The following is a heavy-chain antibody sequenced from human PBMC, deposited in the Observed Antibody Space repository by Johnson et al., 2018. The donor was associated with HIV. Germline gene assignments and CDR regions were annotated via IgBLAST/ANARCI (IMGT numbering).Heavy chain of an antibody. D-gene: IGHD3-22*01. CDR1: GFTFSTYA. Sequence: QVQLVESGGAVVQPGSSLRLSCAASGFTFSTYAMHWVRQAPGKGLEWLIVISYDGSNTYYADSVKGRFTISRDNSKNTLFLQMNSLRAEDTAVYYCARDDTMMHGFDIWGQGTMVTVSS. CDR2: ISYDGSNT. V-gene: IGHV3-30*04. CDR3: ARDDTMMHGFDI. J-gene: IGHJ3*02.